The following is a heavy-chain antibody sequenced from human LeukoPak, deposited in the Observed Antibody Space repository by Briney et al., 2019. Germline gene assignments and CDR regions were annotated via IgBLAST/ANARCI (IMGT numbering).Heavy chain of an antibody. CDR2: ISSSGSTI. CDR3: ARDPQVGATYAFDI. CDR1: GFTFSSYS. J-gene: IGHJ3*02. Sequence: GGSLRLSCAASGFTFSSYSMNWVRQAPGKGLEWVSYISSSGSTIYYADSVKGRFTISRDNAKNSLYLQMNSLRAEDTAVYYCARDPQVGATYAFDIWGQGTMVTVSS. V-gene: IGHV3-48*04. D-gene: IGHD1-26*01.